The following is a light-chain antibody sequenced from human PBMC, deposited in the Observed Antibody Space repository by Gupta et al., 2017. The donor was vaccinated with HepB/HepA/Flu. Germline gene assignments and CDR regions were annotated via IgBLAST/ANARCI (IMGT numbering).Light chain of an antibody. CDR2: AAS. V-gene: IGKV1-6*01. Sequence: AVQMTQSPSSLSASVGDRVTITCRASQDIRSDLGWYQQKPGKVPKLLIYAASSLQSGVPSRFSGSGSGTAFTLTISSRQPEDFATYYCLQEYSPPLTFGQGTKLEMK. J-gene: IGKJ2*01. CDR3: LQEYSPPLT. CDR1: QDIRSD.